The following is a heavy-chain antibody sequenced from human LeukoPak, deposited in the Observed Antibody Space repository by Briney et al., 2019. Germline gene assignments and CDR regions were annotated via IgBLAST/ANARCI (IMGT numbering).Heavy chain of an antibody. D-gene: IGHD3-3*01. Sequence: GGSLRLSCAASGFTFDDYAMHWVRQAPGKGLEWVSGISWNSGSIGYADSVKGRFTISRDNAKNSLYLQMNSLRAEDTALYYCAKGRFLADLRFDPWGQGTLVTVSS. J-gene: IGHJ5*02. CDR2: ISWNSGSI. CDR3: AKGRFLADLRFDP. V-gene: IGHV3-9*01. CDR1: GFTFDDYA.